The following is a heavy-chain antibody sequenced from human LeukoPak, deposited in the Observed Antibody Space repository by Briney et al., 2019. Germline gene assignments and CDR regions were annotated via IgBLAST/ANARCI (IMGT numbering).Heavy chain of an antibody. V-gene: IGHV1-69*04. D-gene: IGHD6-13*01. J-gene: IGHJ6*02. CDR2: IIPILGIA. CDR1: GGTFSSYA. CDR3: ARGIAAALHKRYYYYYGMDV. Sequence: SVKVSCKASGGTFSSYAISWVRQAPGQGLEWMGRIIPILGIANYAQKFQGRVTITADKSTSTAYMELSSLRSEDTAVYYCARGIAAALHKRYYYYYGMDVWGQGTTVTVSS.